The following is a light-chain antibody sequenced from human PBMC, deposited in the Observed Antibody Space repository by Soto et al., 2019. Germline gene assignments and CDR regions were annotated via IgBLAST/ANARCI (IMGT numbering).Light chain of an antibody. V-gene: IGKV1-17*01. CDR1: QGIRND. J-gene: IGKJ2*01. CDR3: LPYNYSAPT. CDR2: AAS. Sequence: DIQRTQSPSSLSSAVGYRVTITCWASQGIRNDLGWYQQKPGKAPTRLIYAASSLQSGVPSRFSGSGSGTEFAHTVSSLQPEYFASYYYLPYNYSAPTFGQGTKLQIK.